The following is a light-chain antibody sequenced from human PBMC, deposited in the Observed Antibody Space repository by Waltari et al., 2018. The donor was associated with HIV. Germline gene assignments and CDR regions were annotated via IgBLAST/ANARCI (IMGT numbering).Light chain of an antibody. V-gene: IGKV1-27*01. CDR3: QKYNSVPFT. CDR1: QAISNY. CDR2: VAS. J-gene: IGKJ3*01. Sequence: DIQMTQSPSSVSAYVGDTVRITCRASQAISNYLAWYQHKPGRVPTLLIDVASALQSGVPSRFSGSGSGTDFTLTIANLQPEDVATYYCQKYNSVPFTFGPGTKVEIK.